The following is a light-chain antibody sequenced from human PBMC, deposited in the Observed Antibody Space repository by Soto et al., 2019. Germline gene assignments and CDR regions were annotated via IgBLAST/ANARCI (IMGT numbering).Light chain of an antibody. J-gene: IGKJ1*01. V-gene: IGKV1-5*01. CDR3: QQYDSYSWT. Sequence: DIQMTQSPSTLSASVGDRVTITCRASQSISSWLAWYQQKPGKAPNLLIYDASSLGSGVPSRFSGSGSGTEFTLTISSLQPDYFSTYYCQQYDSYSWTFGQGTKVEIK. CDR2: DAS. CDR1: QSISSW.